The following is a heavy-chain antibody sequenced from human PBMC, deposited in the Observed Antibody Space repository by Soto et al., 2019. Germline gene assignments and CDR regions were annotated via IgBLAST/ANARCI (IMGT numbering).Heavy chain of an antibody. D-gene: IGHD2-15*01. CDR3: AHRHDLGGFDI. CDR2: INWNDDK. CDR1: GFSLTTRAVG. Sequence: QITLKEAGPTLVKPTQTLTLTCTFSGFSLTTRAVGVGWIRQPPGKALEWLALINWNDDKRYSPSLNDRLTITKDTSKNHVVLTMTNIDPVDTATYYCAHRHDLGGFDIWGQGTTVTVSS. V-gene: IGHV2-5*01. J-gene: IGHJ3*02.